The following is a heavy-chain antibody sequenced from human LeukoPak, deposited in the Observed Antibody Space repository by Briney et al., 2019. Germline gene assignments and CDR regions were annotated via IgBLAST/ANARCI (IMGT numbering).Heavy chain of an antibody. Sequence: GASVKVSCKASGYTFTGYYMHWVRQAPGQGLEWMGWMNPNSGNTGYAQKFQGRVTITRNTSISTAYMELSSLRSEDTAVYYCARGQLLRAAIYYYYYMDVWGKGTTVTVSS. V-gene: IGHV1-8*03. CDR3: ARGQLLRAAIYYYYYMDV. D-gene: IGHD5-24*01. CDR2: MNPNSGNT. J-gene: IGHJ6*03. CDR1: GYTFTGYY.